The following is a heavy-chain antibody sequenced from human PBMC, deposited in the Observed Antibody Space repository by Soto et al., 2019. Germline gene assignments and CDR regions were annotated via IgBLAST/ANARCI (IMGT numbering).Heavy chain of an antibody. CDR3: ARGTLAAAGHDAFDI. CDR2: IGTAGDT. D-gene: IGHD6-13*01. V-gene: IGHV3-13*01. CDR1: GFTFSSYD. J-gene: IGHJ3*02. Sequence: EVQLVESGGGLVQPGGSLRLSCAASGFTFSSYDMHWVRQATGKGLEWVSAIGTAGDTYYPGSVKGRFTIARENAKNSLYLPIKRLRAGDTAVYYCARGTLAAAGHDAFDIWGQGTMVTVSS.